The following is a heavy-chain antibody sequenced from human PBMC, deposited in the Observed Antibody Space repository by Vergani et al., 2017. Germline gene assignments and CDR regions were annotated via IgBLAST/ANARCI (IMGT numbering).Heavy chain of an antibody. CDR3: AKAGGYCSGGSCYSDY. V-gene: IGHV3-30*18. D-gene: IGHD2-15*01. Sequence: QVQLVESGGGVVQPGRSLRLSCAASGFPFSSSGMPWVRPAPGKGLEWVAVISYDGINKYYADSVKGLFTISRDNSKNTLYLQMNSLRAEDTAVYYCAKAGGYCSGGSCYSDYWGQGTLVTVSS. CDR1: GFPFSSSG. CDR2: ISYDGINK. J-gene: IGHJ4*02.